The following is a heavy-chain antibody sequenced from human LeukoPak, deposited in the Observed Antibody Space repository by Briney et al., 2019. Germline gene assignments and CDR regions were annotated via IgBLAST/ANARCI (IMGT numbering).Heavy chain of an antibody. J-gene: IGHJ3*02. Sequence: QPGGSLRLSCAASGVTVSSNHMSWVRQAPGKGVEWVSVIYSGGSTYYADSVKGRFTISRDNSKNTLYLQMNSLRAEDTAVYYCARVIVTGYYDAFDIWGQGTMVTVSS. CDR3: ARVIVTGYYDAFDI. V-gene: IGHV3-53*01. CDR1: GVTVSSNH. D-gene: IGHD3-9*01. CDR2: IYSGGST.